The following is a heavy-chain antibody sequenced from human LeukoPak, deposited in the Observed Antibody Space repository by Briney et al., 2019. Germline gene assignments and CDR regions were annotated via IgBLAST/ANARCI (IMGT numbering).Heavy chain of an antibody. V-gene: IGHV4-38-2*02. CDR2: IYHSGST. CDR1: GYSISSGYY. CDR3: ARDSGIVGAQRDY. D-gene: IGHD1-26*01. Sequence: SETLSLTCTVSGYSISSGYYWGWIRQPPGKGPEWIGSIYHSGSTYYNPSLKSRVTISVDTSKNQFSLKLSSVTAADTAVYYCARDSGIVGAQRDYWGQGTLVTVSS. J-gene: IGHJ4*02.